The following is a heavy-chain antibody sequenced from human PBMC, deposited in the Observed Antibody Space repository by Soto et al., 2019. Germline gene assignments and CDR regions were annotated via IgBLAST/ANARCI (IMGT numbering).Heavy chain of an antibody. Sequence: QVQLVQSGAEVKKPGSSVKVSCKASGGTFSSYAISWVRQAPGQGLEWMGGIIPIFGTANYAQKFQGRVTSTADESTSTAYMELSSLRSEDTAVYYCARLWFGVFHYYYYYYGMDVWGQGTTVTVSS. CDR1: GGTFSSYA. CDR2: IIPIFGTA. D-gene: IGHD3-10*01. CDR3: ARLWFGVFHYYYYYYGMDV. V-gene: IGHV1-69*01. J-gene: IGHJ6*02.